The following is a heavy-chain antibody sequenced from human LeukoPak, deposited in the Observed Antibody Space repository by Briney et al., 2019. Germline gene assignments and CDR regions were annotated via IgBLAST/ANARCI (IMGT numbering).Heavy chain of an antibody. J-gene: IGHJ4*02. Sequence: PSETLSLTCTVSGGSISSSSYYWGWIRQPPGKGLEWIGSIYYSGSTYYNPSLKSRVTISVDTSKNQFSLKLSSVTAADTAVYYCARRRCSSTSCSDYWGQGTLVTVS. V-gene: IGHV4-39*01. CDR3: ARRRCSSTSCSDY. CDR2: IYYSGST. D-gene: IGHD2-2*01. CDR1: GGSISSSSYY.